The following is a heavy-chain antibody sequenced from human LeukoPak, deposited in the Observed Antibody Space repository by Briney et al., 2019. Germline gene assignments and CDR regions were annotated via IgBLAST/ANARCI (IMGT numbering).Heavy chain of an antibody. J-gene: IGHJ3*02. Sequence: ASVKVSCKASGYTFTSYDINWVRQATGQGLEWRGWMNPNSGNTGYAQKFQGRVTITRNTSISTAYMELSSLRSEDTAVYYCARGGVYYDFWSGYHDAFDIWGQGTMVTVSS. D-gene: IGHD3-3*01. CDR1: GYTFTSYD. CDR2: MNPNSGNT. CDR3: ARGGVYYDFWSGYHDAFDI. V-gene: IGHV1-8*03.